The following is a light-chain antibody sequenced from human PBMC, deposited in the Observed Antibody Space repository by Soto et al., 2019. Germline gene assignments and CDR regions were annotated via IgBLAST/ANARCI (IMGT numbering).Light chain of an antibody. Sequence: EIVLTQSPGTLSLSPGERATLSCRASQSVSNNYLAWYQQKPGQAPRLIIYGASNRATGIPDRFSGSGAGTDFTLTISSLEPEDIAVYYCQQRSNWRVTFGGGTKVDIK. CDR2: GAS. CDR1: QSVSNNY. J-gene: IGKJ4*01. V-gene: IGKV3D-20*02. CDR3: QQRSNWRVT.